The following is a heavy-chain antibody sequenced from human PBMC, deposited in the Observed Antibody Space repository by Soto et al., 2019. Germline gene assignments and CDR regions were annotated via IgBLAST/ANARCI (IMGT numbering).Heavy chain of an antibody. CDR1: GGSVSSGSYY. V-gene: IGHV4-61*01. CDR2: IYYSGST. CDR3: ARVVGATPPPYFDY. Sequence: QVQLQESGPGLVKPSETLSLTCNVSGGSVSSGSYYWSWIRQPPGKGLEWIGYIYYSGSTNYNPSLKSRVTISVDTSKNQFSLKLSSVTAADTAVYYCARVVGATPPPYFDYWGQGTLVTGSS. J-gene: IGHJ4*02. D-gene: IGHD1-26*01.